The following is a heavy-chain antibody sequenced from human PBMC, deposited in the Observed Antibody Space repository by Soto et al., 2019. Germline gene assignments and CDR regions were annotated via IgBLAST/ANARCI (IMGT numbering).Heavy chain of an antibody. CDR3: ARASDYLSTKPFDP. CDR1: WGSIISTDHY. Sequence: SATLSLTGTVSWGSIISTDHYCVWIRQPPGKGLEWLGSIYYAGSTFHNPSLKRRVTISVDTSKNQFSLKLSSVTAADTAMYYCARASDYLSTKPFDPWGQGTLVTVSS. V-gene: IGHV4-39*07. CDR2: IYYAGST. D-gene: IGHD3-10*01. J-gene: IGHJ5*02.